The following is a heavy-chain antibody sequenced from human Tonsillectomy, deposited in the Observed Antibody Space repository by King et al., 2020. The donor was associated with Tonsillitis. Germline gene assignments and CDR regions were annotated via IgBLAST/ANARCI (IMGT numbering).Heavy chain of an antibody. CDR1: GFTFSNYW. J-gene: IGHJ4*02. CDR3: ARDSMITFWGVDH. Sequence: VQLVESGGGLVQPGGSLRLSCVASGFTFSNYWMSWVRQAPGRGREWVANIKQDGGEKYDVDSVKGGFTISRDKAKSSLYLQINGLRAEDTALYYCARDSMITFWGVDHWGQGTLITVSS. CDR2: IKQDGGEK. V-gene: IGHV3-7*01. D-gene: IGHD3-16*01.